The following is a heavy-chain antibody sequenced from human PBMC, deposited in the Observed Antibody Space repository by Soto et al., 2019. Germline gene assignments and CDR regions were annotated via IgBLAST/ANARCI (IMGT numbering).Heavy chain of an antibody. J-gene: IGHJ4*02. CDR2: IYYSGST. V-gene: IGHV4-30-4*01. CDR3: ASQGDEYSSSSFGGEYDY. Sequence: QVQLQESGPGLVKPSQTLSLTCTVSGGSISSGDYYWSWIRQPPGKGLEWIGYIYYSGSTYYNPSLKSRVTISVDTSKNQFSLKLSSVTAADTAVYYCASQGDEYSSSSFGGEYDYWGQGTLVTVSS. D-gene: IGHD6-6*01. CDR1: GGSISSGDYY.